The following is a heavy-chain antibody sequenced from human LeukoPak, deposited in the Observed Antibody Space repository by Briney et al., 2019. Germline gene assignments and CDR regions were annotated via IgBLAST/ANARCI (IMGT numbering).Heavy chain of an antibody. Sequence: SETLSLTCTVSGGSISSSSYYWGWIRQPPGKGLEWIGSIYYSGSTYYNPSLKSRVTISVDTSKNQFSLNLSSVTAADTAVYYCARSGRFSGDTPFDYWGQGTLVTVSS. J-gene: IGHJ4*02. CDR3: ARSGRFSGDTPFDY. V-gene: IGHV4-39*07. CDR1: GGSISSSSYY. D-gene: IGHD1-26*01. CDR2: IYYSGST.